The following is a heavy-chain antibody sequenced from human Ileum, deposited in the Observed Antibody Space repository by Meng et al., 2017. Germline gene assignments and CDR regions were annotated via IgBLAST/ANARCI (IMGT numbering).Heavy chain of an antibody. CDR3: ARDWDWVVWDY. CDR2: IKPDGRTT. V-gene: IGHV3-74*01. D-gene: IGHD3/OR15-3a*01. CDR1: GFTFSTYS. Sequence: EGQLVESGGGLVQPGGSLTLSCAASGFTFSTYSMHWVRQAPGKGLVWVSQIKPDGRTTADADCVKGRFTISRDNAKSTLYLEMNSLRAEDAAVYYCARDWDWVVWDYWGQGTLVTVSS. J-gene: IGHJ4*02.